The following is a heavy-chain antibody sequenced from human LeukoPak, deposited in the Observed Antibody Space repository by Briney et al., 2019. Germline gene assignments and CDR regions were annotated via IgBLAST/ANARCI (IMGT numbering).Heavy chain of an antibody. J-gene: IGHJ3*02. CDR1: GYSFTNYW. V-gene: IGHV5-51*01. CDR3: ARPYSTGIRGAYDM. CDR2: IYPGDSDA. Sequence: GESLKISCTASGYSFTNYWIAWVRQMPGAGLEWMGTIYPGDSDARYSPAFQGQFTLSVDRSTTTAYLQWPSLKASDTAMYYCARPYSTGIRGAYDMWGQGTMVIVSS. D-gene: IGHD2/OR15-2a*01.